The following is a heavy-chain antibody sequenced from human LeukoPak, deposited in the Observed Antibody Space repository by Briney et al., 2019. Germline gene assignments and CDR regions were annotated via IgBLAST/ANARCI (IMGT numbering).Heavy chain of an antibody. CDR3: AKDLGRDPPQVGDGSTPILVY. Sequence: GGSLRLSCAASGFTFSSYAMSWVRQAPGKGLEWVSAISGSGGSTYYADSVKGRFTISRDNSMNTLYLQMSSLRAEDAAVYYCAKDLGRDPPQVGDGSTPILVYWGQGTLVTVSS. CDR2: ISGSGGST. J-gene: IGHJ4*02. D-gene: IGHD5-24*01. V-gene: IGHV3-23*01. CDR1: GFTFSSYA.